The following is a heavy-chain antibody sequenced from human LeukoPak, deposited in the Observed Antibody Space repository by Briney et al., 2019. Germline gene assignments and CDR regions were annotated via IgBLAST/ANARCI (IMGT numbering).Heavy chain of an antibody. Sequence: PGRSLRLSCAASGFTFDDYAMHWVRQAPGKGLEWVSGISWNSGSIGYADSVKGRFTVSRDNAKNSLYLQMNSLRAEDTALYYCAKVVGANHWGQGTLVTVSS. CDR2: ISWNSGSI. V-gene: IGHV3-9*01. D-gene: IGHD1-26*01. CDR1: GFTFDDYA. J-gene: IGHJ5*02. CDR3: AKVVGANH.